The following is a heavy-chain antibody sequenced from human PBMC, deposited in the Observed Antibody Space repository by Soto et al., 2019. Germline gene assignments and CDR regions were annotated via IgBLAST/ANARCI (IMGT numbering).Heavy chain of an antibody. V-gene: IGHV4-59*08. CDR2: IYYSGST. Sequence: QVQLQESGPGLVKPSETLSLTCTVSGGSISSYYWSWIRQPPGKGLEWIGYIYYSGSTNYNPSLKRRVTISVDTSKNPVSLKPSSVPAAVTAVYCCARRYGSSFEIWGQGTKVTVSS. CDR3: ARRYGSSFEI. D-gene: IGHD3-10*01. J-gene: IGHJ3*02. CDR1: GGSISSYY.